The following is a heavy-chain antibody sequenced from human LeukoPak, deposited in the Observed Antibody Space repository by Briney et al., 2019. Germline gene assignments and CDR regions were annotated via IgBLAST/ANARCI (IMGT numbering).Heavy chain of an antibody. CDR3: AKAVPRYYYDSSGYYYAY. CDR2: ISGSGGST. V-gene: IGHV3-23*01. D-gene: IGHD3-22*01. Sequence: GGSLRLSCAASGFTFSSYAMSWVRQAPGKGLEWVSAISGSGGSTYYADSVKGRFTISRDNSKNTLYLQMNSLRAEDMAVYYCAKAVPRYYYDSSGYYYAYWGQGTLVTVSS. J-gene: IGHJ4*02. CDR1: GFTFSSYA.